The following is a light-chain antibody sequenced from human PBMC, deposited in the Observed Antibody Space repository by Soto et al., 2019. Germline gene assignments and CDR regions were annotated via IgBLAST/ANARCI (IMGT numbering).Light chain of an antibody. CDR3: QQYHNLWS. V-gene: IGKV3D-7*01. CDR2: GAS. Sequence: PGERFTLSCRASQSVSSSYLTWYQQKPGQAPRLLLYGASARPTGIPARFSGSGSGTEFTLTISSLQSEDFATYYCQQYHNLWSFGRGTKVDIK. CDR1: QSVSSSY. J-gene: IGKJ1*01.